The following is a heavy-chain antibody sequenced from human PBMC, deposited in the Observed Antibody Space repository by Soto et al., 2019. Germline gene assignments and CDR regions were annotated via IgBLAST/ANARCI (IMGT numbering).Heavy chain of an antibody. J-gene: IGHJ5*02. Sequence: PSETLSLTCTVSGGSISSYYWSWIRQPPGKGLEWIGYIYYSGSTNYNPSLKSRVTISVDTSKNQFSLKLSSVTAADTAVYYCGRSAVAGTVWFDPGGQGTLVTVPS. CDR3: GRSAVAGTVWFDP. CDR2: IYYSGST. D-gene: IGHD6-19*01. CDR1: GGSISSYY. V-gene: IGHV4-59*01.